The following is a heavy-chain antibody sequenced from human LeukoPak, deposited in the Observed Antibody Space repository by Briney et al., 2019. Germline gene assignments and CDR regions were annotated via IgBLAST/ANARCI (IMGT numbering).Heavy chain of an antibody. V-gene: IGHV1-2*02. CDR3: ARDHITGTTDWFDP. CDR2: INPNSGGT. CDR1: GYTFTGYY. J-gene: IGHJ5*02. D-gene: IGHD1-20*01. Sequence: ASVKVSCKASGYTFTGYYMHWVRQAPGQGLEGMGWINPNSGGTNYAQKFQGRVTMTRDTSISTAYMELSRLRSDDTAVYYCARDHITGTTDWFDPWGQGTLVTVSS.